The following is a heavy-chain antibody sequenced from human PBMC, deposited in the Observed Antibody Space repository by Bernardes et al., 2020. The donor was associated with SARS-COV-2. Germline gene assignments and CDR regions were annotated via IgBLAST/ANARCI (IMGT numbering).Heavy chain of an antibody. Sequence: SMNISCGGSGYNFTTQWVAWVRQVAGKGLEYMGIIYPGDSETKYGPSFQGRVTISADKSINTVYLQWNRLEASDTAMYYCATSPILSGWPFDHWGQGTLITVSS. J-gene: IGHJ4*02. CDR1: GYNFTTQW. V-gene: IGHV5-51*01. CDR3: ATSPILSGWPFDH. D-gene: IGHD6-19*01. CDR2: IYPGDSET.